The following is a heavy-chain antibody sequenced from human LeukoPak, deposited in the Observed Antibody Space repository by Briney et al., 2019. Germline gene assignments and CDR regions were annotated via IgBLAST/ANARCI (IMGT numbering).Heavy chain of an antibody. J-gene: IGHJ4*02. CDR1: GFTFSSYS. D-gene: IGHD4-23*01. V-gene: IGHV3-48*04. CDR2: ISSSSSTI. Sequence: GGSLRLSCAASGFTFSSYSMNWVRQAPGKGLEWVSYISSSSSTIYYADSVKGRFTISRDNAKNSLYLQMNSLRAEDTAVYYCARDSYGGWIISTVFDYWGQGTLVTVSS. CDR3: ARDSYGGWIISTVFDY.